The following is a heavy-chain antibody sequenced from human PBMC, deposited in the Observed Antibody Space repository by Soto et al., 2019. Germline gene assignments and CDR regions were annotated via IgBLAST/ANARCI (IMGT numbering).Heavy chain of an antibody. J-gene: IGHJ4*02. CDR3: ARDGQQLGPYYFDY. CDR1: GFTFSSYA. Sequence: QVQLVESGGGVVQPGRSLRLSCAASGFTFSSYAMHWVRQAPGKGLEWVAVISYDGSKKYYADSVKGRFTISRDNSKNPLYLQMNSRSAEDTDGYYCARDGQQLGPYYFDYWCQGTLVTVSS. CDR2: ISYDGSKK. D-gene: IGHD6-13*01. V-gene: IGHV3-30-3*01.